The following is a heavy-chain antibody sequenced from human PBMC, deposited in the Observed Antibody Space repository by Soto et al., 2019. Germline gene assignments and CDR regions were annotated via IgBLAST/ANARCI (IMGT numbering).Heavy chain of an antibody. Sequence: GGSLRLSCAASGFTFSSYGMHWVRQAPGKGLEWVAVIWYDGSNKYYADSVKGRFTISRDNSKNTLYLQMNSLRAEDTAVYYCARDEGIVVDTAMVTIYYYYGMDVWGQGSTVTVSS. CDR1: GFTFSSYG. CDR3: ARDEGIVVDTAMVTIYYYYGMDV. J-gene: IGHJ6*02. V-gene: IGHV3-33*01. D-gene: IGHD5-18*01. CDR2: IWYDGSNK.